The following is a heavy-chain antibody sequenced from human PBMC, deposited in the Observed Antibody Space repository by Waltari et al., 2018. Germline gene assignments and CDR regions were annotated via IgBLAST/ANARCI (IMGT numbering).Heavy chain of an antibody. Sequence: QAVMVESGGGLVKPGGSLRLSCSAPGFIFSDYYMMWIRQAPGKGLEWVSYISSPGSTTYYPNSVKGRFTISRDNAKNLLFLQMNSLRADDTAVYYCARPFFYGSDPLDVWGKGTTVTVSS. V-gene: IGHV3-11*04. CDR2: ISSPGSTT. J-gene: IGHJ6*04. D-gene: IGHD3-10*01. CDR3: ARPFFYGSDPLDV. CDR1: GFIFSDYY.